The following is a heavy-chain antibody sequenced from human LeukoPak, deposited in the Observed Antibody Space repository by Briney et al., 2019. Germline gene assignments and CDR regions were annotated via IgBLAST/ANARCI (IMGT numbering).Heavy chain of an antibody. J-gene: IGHJ4*02. CDR1: GGSISSYY. V-gene: IGHV4-59*01. CDR3: ARVVDHGYSDY. CDR2: IYYSGST. D-gene: IGHD5-24*01. Sequence: PETLSLTCTVSGGSISSYYWSWIRQPPGKGLEWIGYIYYSGSTKYNPSLKSRVTISVDTSKNQFSLELSSVTAADTAVYYCARVVDHGYSDYWGLGTLVPGSS.